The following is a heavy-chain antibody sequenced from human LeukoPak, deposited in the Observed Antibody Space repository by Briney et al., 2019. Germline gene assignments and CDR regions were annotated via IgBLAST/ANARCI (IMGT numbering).Heavy chain of an antibody. CDR3: ARIEWERLGRAFDI. CDR2: ISGSGGST. D-gene: IGHD1-26*01. V-gene: IGHV3-23*01. CDR1: GFTFSSYA. J-gene: IGHJ3*02. Sequence: GGSLRLSCAASGFTFSSYAMSWVRQAPGKGLEWVSAISGSGGSTYYADSVKGRFTISRDNSKNTLFLQMNSLRAEDMAVYYCARIEWERLGRAFDIWGQGTMVTVSS.